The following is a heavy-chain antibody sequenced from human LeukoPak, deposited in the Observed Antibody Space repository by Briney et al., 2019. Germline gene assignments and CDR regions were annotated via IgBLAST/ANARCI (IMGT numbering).Heavy chain of an antibody. J-gene: IGHJ4*02. Sequence: PGGSLRLSCAASKFTFSTFAMHWVRQAPGKGLEWVALTSSDGSSKYYTDSVKGRFTISRDNSKNTLYLQMNSLRAEDTAVYYCAREGGDLQWKNRLDFWGQGTLVTVSS. CDR2: TSSDGSSK. CDR3: AREGGDLQWKNRLDF. CDR1: KFTFSTFA. V-gene: IGHV3-30-3*01. D-gene: IGHD1/OR15-1a*01.